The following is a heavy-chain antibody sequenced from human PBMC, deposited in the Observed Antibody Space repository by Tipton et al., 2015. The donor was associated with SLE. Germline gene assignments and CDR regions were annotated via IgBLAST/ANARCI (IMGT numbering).Heavy chain of an antibody. J-gene: IGHJ1*01. CDR3: ARARVSEGYFQH. Sequence: SLRLSCAASGFTFSSYAMHWVRQAPGKGLEWVSSISSSSSYIYYADSVKGRFTISRDNAKNSLYLQMNSLRAEDTAVYYCARARVSEGYFQHWGQGTLVTVSS. CDR1: GFTFSSYA. CDR2: ISSSSSYI. V-gene: IGHV3-21*03. D-gene: IGHD6-13*01.